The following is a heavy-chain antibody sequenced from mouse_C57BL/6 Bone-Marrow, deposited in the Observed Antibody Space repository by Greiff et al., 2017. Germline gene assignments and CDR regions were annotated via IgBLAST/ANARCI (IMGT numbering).Heavy chain of an antibody. Sequence: VQLQQSGAELVRPGSSVKLSCKASGYTFTSYWMDWVKQRPGQGLEWIGNIYPSDSETHYNQKFKDKATLTVDKSSSTAYMLLSSLTSEDSAVYFCARYDYDAWFAYWGQGTLVTVSA. D-gene: IGHD2-4*01. V-gene: IGHV1-61*01. CDR3: ARYDYDAWFAY. CDR2: IYPSDSET. CDR1: GYTFTSYW. J-gene: IGHJ3*01.